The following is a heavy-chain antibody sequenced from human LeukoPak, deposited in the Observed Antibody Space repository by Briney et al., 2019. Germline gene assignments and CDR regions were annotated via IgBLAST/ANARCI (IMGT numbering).Heavy chain of an antibody. D-gene: IGHD6-19*01. CDR3: ARARGAGPGGHFDY. CDR1: GFSFSDNY. Sequence: GGSLRLSCAASGFSFSDNYMSWIRQAPGKGLEWVSYISNSGSYTNYPDSVKGRFTISRDNAKNSLYLQMNSLRDEDTAVYYCARARGAGPGGHFDYWGQGALVTVSS. V-gene: IGHV3-11*05. J-gene: IGHJ4*02. CDR2: ISNSGSYT.